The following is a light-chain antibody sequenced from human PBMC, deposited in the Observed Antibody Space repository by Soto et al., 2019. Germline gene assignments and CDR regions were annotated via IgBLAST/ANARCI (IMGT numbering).Light chain of an antibody. CDR3: QQNYSTPGFT. CDR1: QTIANL. CDR2: AAS. Sequence: DIQMTQYPSALSASAGDRVTLTCRASQTIANLLNWYQQKPGKAPKLLIYAASTLQSGVLLRFSGSGCGTDFTLTISYLQPEDFASYYCQQNYSTPGFTFGPGTKVAIK. V-gene: IGKV1-39*01. J-gene: IGKJ3*01.